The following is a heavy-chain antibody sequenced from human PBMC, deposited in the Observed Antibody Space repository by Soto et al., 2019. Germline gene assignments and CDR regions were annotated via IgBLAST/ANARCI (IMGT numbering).Heavy chain of an antibody. V-gene: IGHV4-34*01. CDR1: GGSFSGYY. Sequence: VQLQQWGAGLLKPSETLSLTCAVYGGSFSGYYWSWIRQPQGKGLEWIGEINHSGSTNYNPSLKSRVTISVDTSQNQFSLKLSSVTAADTAVYYCARDAYSSGWSQDLRYWGQGTLVTVSS. CDR2: INHSGST. D-gene: IGHD6-19*01. J-gene: IGHJ4*02. CDR3: ARDAYSSGWSQDLRY.